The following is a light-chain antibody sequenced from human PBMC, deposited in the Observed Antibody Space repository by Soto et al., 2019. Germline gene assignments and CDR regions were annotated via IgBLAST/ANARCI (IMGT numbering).Light chain of an antibody. V-gene: IGKV1-5*01. CDR1: RRISSW. CDR3: QQYNSYPHT. Sequence: DIQMTQSPSTLSASVGDRVTITCRASRRISSWLAWYQQKPGKAPKLLIYDASTLESGVPSRFSGSGSGTEFPLTISSLQPDDFATYYCQQYNSYPHTFGQGTKLEIK. CDR2: DAS. J-gene: IGKJ2*01.